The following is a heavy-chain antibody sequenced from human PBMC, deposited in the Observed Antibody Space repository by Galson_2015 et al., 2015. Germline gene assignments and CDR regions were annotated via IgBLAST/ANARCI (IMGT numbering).Heavy chain of an antibody. Sequence: SLTCTVSGGSISNYYWSWIRQPPGKGLEWIGFIHYSGSTDYNASLKSRVTISVDTSTNQFSLKLGSMTAADTAVYYCARETRNSGWFEDWGQGTLVTVSS. J-gene: IGHJ4*02. D-gene: IGHD6-19*01. CDR1: GGSISNYY. V-gene: IGHV4-59*01. CDR3: ARETRNSGWFED. CDR2: IHYSGST.